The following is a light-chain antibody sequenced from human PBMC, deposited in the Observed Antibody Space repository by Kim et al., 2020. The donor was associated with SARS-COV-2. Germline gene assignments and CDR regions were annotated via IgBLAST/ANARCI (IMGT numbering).Light chain of an antibody. J-gene: IGKJ2*01. CDR2: AAS. CDR3: HQCGTLPNT. CDR1: QSVSG. Sequence: EIVLTQSPGPLSLSPGERATLFCRASQSVSGLAWFQQKPGQPPRLLINAASNRATGIPDRFSGSGSGTDFTLTISRLEPEDLAVYYCHQCGTLPNTFGQETKLHI. V-gene: IGKV3-20*01.